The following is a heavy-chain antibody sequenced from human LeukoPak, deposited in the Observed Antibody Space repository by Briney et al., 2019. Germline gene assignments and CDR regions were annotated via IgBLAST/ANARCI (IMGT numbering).Heavy chain of an antibody. CDR1: GGSFSGYY. V-gene: IGHV4-34*01. J-gene: IGHJ3*02. Sequence: SETLSLTCAVYGGSFSGYYWSWIRQPPGKGLEWIGEINHSGSTNYNPSLKSRVTISVDTSKSQFSLKLSSVTAADTAVYYCARGVPVAMSFVFDIWGKGKMVPV. CDR2: INHSGST. D-gene: IGHD2-2*01. CDR3: ARGVPVAMSFVFDI.